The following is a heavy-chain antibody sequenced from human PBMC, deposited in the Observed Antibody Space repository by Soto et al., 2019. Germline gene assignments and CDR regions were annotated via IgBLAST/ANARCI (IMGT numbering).Heavy chain of an antibody. D-gene: IGHD5-12*01. J-gene: IGHJ4*02. CDR3: TTDEVDIVATIGDY. Sequence: GGSLRLSCAASGFTFSNAWMNWVRQAPGKGLEWVGRIKSKTDGGTTDYAAPVKGRFTISRDDSKNTLYLQMNSLKTEDTAVYYCTTDEVDIVATIGDYWGQGTLVTVSS. CDR2: IKSKTDGGTT. V-gene: IGHV3-15*07. CDR1: GFTFSNAW.